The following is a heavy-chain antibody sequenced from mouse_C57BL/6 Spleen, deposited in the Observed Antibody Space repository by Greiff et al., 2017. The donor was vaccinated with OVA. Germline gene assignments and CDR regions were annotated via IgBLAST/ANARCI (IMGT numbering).Heavy chain of an antibody. Sequence: VQLQQPGAELVRPGTSVKLSCKASGYTFTSYWMHWVKQRPGQGLEWIGVIDPSDSYTNYNQKFKGKATLTVDTSSSTAYMQLSSLTSDDSAVYYCARRLGKGAFDYWGQGTTLTVSS. CDR2: IDPSDSYT. J-gene: IGHJ2*01. CDR3: ARRLGKGAFDY. CDR1: GYTFTSYW. D-gene: IGHD4-1*01. V-gene: IGHV1-59*01.